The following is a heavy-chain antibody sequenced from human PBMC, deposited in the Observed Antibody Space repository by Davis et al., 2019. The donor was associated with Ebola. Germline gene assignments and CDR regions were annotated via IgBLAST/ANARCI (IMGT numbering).Heavy chain of an antibody. D-gene: IGHD3-22*01. V-gene: IGHV4-59*01. J-gene: IGHJ3*02. CDR3: TRPNSSGYLAFDI. CDR1: GGSTSSYY. Sequence: SETLSLTCTVSGGSTSSYYWPWIRQPPGKGLEWMGSIYYSGSTNYNPSLKSRVTISVDTSKNQFSLKLSSVTAAYTAVYYCTRPNSSGYLAFDIWGQGTMVTVSS. CDR2: IYYSGST.